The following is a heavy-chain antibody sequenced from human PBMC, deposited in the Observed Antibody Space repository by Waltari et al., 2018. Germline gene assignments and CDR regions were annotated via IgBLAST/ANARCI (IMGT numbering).Heavy chain of an antibody. Sequence: QVQLQESGPGLVKPSETLSLTCTVSGGSISSYYWSWIRQPPGKGLEWIGYIYYSVSTHYNPSLKSRVTISVDTSKNQFSLKRSSVTAADTAVYYCARGWYGYATRYFDYWGQGTLVTVSS. CDR3: ARGWYGYATRYFDY. D-gene: IGHD5-18*01. J-gene: IGHJ4*02. CDR2: IYYSVST. V-gene: IGHV4-59*01. CDR1: GGSISSYY.